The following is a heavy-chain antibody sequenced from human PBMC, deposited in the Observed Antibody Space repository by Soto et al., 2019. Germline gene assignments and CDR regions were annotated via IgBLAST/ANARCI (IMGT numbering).Heavy chain of an antibody. V-gene: IGHV3-7*01. CDR2: IKHDGSEK. CDR1: GFTFSDFW. D-gene: IGHD2-15*01. J-gene: IGHJ4*02. CDR3: ARGGSWGPDF. Sequence: GGSLRLSCAASGFTFSDFWMSWVRQAPGKGLDWVANIKHDGSEKYYVDSVEGRFTISRDNTKDSLYLQMNSLRAEDTAVYYCARGGSWGPDFWGQGTLVTV.